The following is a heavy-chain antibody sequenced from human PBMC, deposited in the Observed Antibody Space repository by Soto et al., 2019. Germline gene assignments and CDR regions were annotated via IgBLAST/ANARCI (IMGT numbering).Heavy chain of an antibody. CDR2: VNPSSGST. V-gene: IGHV1-46*01. D-gene: IGHD1-26*01. J-gene: IGHJ5*02. CDR3: AKGSRGSYLNWFGP. CDR1: GYTFTNYY. Sequence: ASVKVSCKTSGYTFTNYYIHWVRQAPGQGLEWMGIVNPSSGSTGYPQKFQGRVTMTRDTSTSTVYMDLSSLKSEDTAVYYCAKGSRGSYLNWFGPWGQGTLVAV.